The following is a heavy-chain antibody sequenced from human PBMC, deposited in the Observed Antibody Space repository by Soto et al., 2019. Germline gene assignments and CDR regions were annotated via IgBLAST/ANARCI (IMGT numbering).Heavy chain of an antibody. CDR1: GGSISSYY. Sequence: SETLSLTCTVSGGSISSYYWSWIRQPPGKGLEWIGYIYYSGSTNYNPSLKSRVTISVDTSKNQFSLKLSSVTAADTAVYYYARSLGYCSGGSCKLDAFYIWGQGTMVTVSS. V-gene: IGHV4-59*01. D-gene: IGHD2-15*01. J-gene: IGHJ3*02. CDR2: IYYSGST. CDR3: ARSLGYCSGGSCKLDAFYI.